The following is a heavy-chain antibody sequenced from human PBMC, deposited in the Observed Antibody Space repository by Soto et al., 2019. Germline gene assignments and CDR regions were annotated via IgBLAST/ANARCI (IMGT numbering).Heavy chain of an antibody. Sequence: QVQLVESGGGVVQPGRSLRLSCAASGFTFSSYGMHWVRQAPGKGLEWVAVIWYDGSNKYYADSVKGRFTISRDNSKNTLYLQMNSLRAEVTAVYYCARPGTADAFDIWGQGTMVTVSS. V-gene: IGHV3-33*01. J-gene: IGHJ3*02. D-gene: IGHD1-1*01. CDR1: GFTFSSYG. CDR2: IWYDGSNK. CDR3: ARPGTADAFDI.